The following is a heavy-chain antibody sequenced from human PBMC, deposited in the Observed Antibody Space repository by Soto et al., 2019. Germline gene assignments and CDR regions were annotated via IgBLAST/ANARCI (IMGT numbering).Heavy chain of an antibody. CDR2: ISYDGSNK. J-gene: IGHJ6*02. D-gene: IGHD6-19*01. CDR3: ARDIGVREDYYYYGMDV. CDR1: GFTLSSYA. V-gene: IGHV3-30-3*01. Sequence: GGSLRLSCAASGFTLSSYAMHWVRQAPGKGLEWVAVISYDGSNKYYADSVKGRFTISRDNSKNTLYLQMNSLRAEDTAVYYCARDIGVREDYYYYGMDVWGQGTTVTVSS.